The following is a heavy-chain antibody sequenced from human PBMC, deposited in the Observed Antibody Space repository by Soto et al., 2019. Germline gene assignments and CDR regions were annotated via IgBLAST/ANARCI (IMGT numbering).Heavy chain of an antibody. J-gene: IGHJ1*01. CDR1: GFTFSSYA. V-gene: IGHV3-23*04. CDR3: AKGSSATGFQH. CDR2: ITESGGTT. D-gene: IGHD1-26*01. Sequence: EVQLVESGGGLVQPGGALRLSCAASGFTFSSYAMSWVRQAPGKGLEWLSAITESGGTTYHANSVKGRFTISRDNSKNTLYLQMNSLRAEDTALYFCAKGSSATGFQHCGQGTLVTVSS.